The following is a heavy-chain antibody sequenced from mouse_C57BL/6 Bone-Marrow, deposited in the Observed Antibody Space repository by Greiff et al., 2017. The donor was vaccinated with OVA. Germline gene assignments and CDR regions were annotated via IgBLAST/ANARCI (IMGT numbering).Heavy chain of an antibody. J-gene: IGHJ4*01. CDR2: FTMYSDAT. CDR3: AREDYDAMDY. Sequence: LQESGAELVRPGSSVKLSCKASYFAFMASAMHWVKQRPGHGLEWIGSFTMYSDATEYSENFKGKATLTANTSSSTAYMELSSLTSEDSAVYYCAREDYDAMDYWGQGPSVTVSS. V-gene: IGHV1-49*01. CDR1: YFAFMASA.